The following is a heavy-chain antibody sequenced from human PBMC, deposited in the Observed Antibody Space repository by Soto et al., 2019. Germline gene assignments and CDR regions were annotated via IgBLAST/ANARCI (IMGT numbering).Heavy chain of an antibody. CDR2: ISWNSGSI. CDR1: GFTFDDYA. Sequence: PGGSLRLSCAASGFTFDDYAMHWVRQAPGKGLEWVSGISWNSGSIGYADSVKGRFTISRDNAKNSLYLQMNSLRAEDTALYYCAVVVVADHDAFDIWGQGTMVTVSS. D-gene: IGHD2-15*01. V-gene: IGHV3-9*01. CDR3: AVVVVADHDAFDI. J-gene: IGHJ3*02.